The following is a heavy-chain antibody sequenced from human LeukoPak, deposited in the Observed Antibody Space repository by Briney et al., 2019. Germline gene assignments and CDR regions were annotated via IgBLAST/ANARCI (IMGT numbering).Heavy chain of an antibody. D-gene: IGHD6-19*01. CDR1: GGSFSGYY. CDR2: INHSGST. V-gene: IGHV4-34*01. J-gene: IGHJ5*02. CDR3: ARAKQGLVLNWFDP. Sequence: SETLSLTCAVYGGSFSGYYWSWIRQPPGKGLEWIGEINHSGSTNYNPSLKSRVTISVDTSKNQFSLKLSSVTAADTAVYYCARAKQGLVLNWFDPWGQGTLVTVSS.